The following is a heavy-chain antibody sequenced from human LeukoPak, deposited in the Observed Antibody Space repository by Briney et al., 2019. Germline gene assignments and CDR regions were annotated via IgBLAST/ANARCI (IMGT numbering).Heavy chain of an antibody. Sequence: PGGSLRLSCAASGFTFSSYAMHWVRQAPGKGLEWVAVISYDGSNKYYADSVKGRFTISRDNSKNTLYLQMNSLRAEGTAVYYCAGEDSTKGMDVWGQGTTVTVSS. D-gene: IGHD2-2*01. CDR1: GFTFSSYA. V-gene: IGHV3-30-3*01. CDR2: ISYDGSNK. CDR3: AGEDSTKGMDV. J-gene: IGHJ6*02.